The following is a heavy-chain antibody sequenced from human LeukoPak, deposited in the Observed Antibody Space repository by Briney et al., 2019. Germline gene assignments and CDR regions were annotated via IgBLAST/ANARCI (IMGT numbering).Heavy chain of an antibody. V-gene: IGHV4-59*12. D-gene: IGHD3-10*01. CDR2: IYYSGSS. CDR3: ARGRRTYYYGSGSYTRVDFGLAWFDP. J-gene: IGHJ5*02. Sequence: PSETLSLTCTVSGGSLSSYYWSWLRQPPGKGLEWIGYIYYSGSSNYNPSRKSRVTISVDTSKNQFSLTLSYVTAADTAVYYCARGRRTYYYGSGSYTRVDFGLAWFDPWGQGTLVTVSS. CDR1: GGSLSSYY.